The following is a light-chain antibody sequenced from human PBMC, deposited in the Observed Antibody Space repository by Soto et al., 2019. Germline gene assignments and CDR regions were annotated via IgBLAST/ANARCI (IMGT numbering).Light chain of an antibody. J-gene: IGKJ3*01. CDR1: QGISNY. V-gene: IGKV1-27*01. Sequence: DIQMTQSPSSLSASVGDRVTITCRASQGISNYITWYQQNPWKAPKLLIYAASTLQSGVPSRFSGSRFGTDFTLTINSLQREDVATCSCQKYSSVPLFGPGNKVVIK. CDR3: QKYSSVPL. CDR2: AAS.